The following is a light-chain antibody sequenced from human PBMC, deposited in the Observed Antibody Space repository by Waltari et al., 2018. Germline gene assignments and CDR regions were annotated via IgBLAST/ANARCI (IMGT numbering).Light chain of an antibody. CDR3: CSYAGSFYV. J-gene: IGLJ1*01. V-gene: IGLV2-11*01. CDR1: SSDVGGYKY. CDR2: DVS. Sequence: QSALTQPRSVSGSPGQSVTISCTGTSSDVGGYKYFSWYQHHPGKAPKLMIYDVSKRPSGVPDRFSGSKSGNAASLTISGLHAEDEADYYCCSYAGSFYVFGTGTKVTVL.